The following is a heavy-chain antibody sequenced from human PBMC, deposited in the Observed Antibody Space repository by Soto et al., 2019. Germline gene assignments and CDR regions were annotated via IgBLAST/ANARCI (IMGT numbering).Heavy chain of an antibody. CDR2: IYPGDSDT. D-gene: IGHD6-6*01. V-gene: IGHV5-51*01. J-gene: IGHJ6*02. Sequence: PGESLKISWKGSGYSFTSYWIGWVRQMPGKGLEWMGIIYPGDSDTRYSPSCQGQGTISAGKSISTAYLQWGSLKASDTGMYYFARLRMAARHYYYCMDVWGQGPTVTVSS. CDR3: ARLRMAARHYYYCMDV. CDR1: GYSFTSYW.